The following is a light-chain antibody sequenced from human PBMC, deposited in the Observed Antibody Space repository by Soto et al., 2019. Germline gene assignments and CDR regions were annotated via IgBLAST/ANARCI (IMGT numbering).Light chain of an antibody. Sequence: QSALTQPPSASGSPGQSVTISCTGTSGDVGGYNYVSWYQQHPGKAPRLMIYEVTKRPSGVPDRFSGSKPGNTASLTVSGLQAEDEADYYCSSYAGSDNFVFGTGTKLTVL. J-gene: IGLJ1*01. CDR1: SGDVGGYNY. CDR3: SSYAGSDNFV. CDR2: EVT. V-gene: IGLV2-8*01.